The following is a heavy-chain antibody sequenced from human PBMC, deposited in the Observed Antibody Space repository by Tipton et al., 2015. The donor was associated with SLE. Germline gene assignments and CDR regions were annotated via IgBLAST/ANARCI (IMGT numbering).Heavy chain of an antibody. D-gene: IGHD4-17*01. CDR3: ARYADDYGDNAHALDI. V-gene: IGHV4-4*07. CDR1: GGSMFAQY. J-gene: IGHJ3*02. CDR2: IYAWGST. Sequence: TLSLTCTVSGGSMFAQYWSWIRQPAGKTLEWIGRIYAWGSTDYNPSLRSRVAMSLDTSKNQFSLRLDSVTAADTAVYYCARYADDYGDNAHALDIWGQGTMVIVSS.